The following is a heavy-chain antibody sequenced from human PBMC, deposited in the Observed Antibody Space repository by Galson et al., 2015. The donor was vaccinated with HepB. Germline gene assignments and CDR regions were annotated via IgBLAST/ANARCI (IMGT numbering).Heavy chain of an antibody. CDR3: ARHKYSSSRGLMDV. D-gene: IGHD6-13*01. Sequence: ETLSLTCTVSGGSISSYYWSWIRQPPGKGLEWIGYIYYSGSTNYNPSLKSRVTISVDTSKNQFSLKLSSVTAADTAVYYCARHKYSSSRGLMDVWGQGTTVTVSS. CDR1: GGSISSYY. V-gene: IGHV4-59*08. J-gene: IGHJ6*02. CDR2: IYYSGST.